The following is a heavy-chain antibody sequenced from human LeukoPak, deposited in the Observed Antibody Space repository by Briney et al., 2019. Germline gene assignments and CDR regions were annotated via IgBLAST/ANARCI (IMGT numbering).Heavy chain of an antibody. CDR1: GFTVSSNY. CDR3: ARDRGRYYMDV. CDR2: LHSGGST. J-gene: IGHJ6*03. V-gene: IGHV3-53*01. Sequence: GGSLRLSCAASGFTVSSNYMSWVRQAPGKGLEWVSLLHSGGSTYYADSVKGRFTISRENAKNSLYLQMNSLRAGDTAVYYCARDRGRYYMDVWGKGTTVTISS. D-gene: IGHD6-25*01.